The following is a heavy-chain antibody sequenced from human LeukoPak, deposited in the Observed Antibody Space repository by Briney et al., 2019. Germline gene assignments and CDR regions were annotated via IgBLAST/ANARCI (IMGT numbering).Heavy chain of an antibody. CDR1: GGSFSGYY. J-gene: IGHJ4*02. V-gene: IGHV4-34*01. D-gene: IGHD1-1*01. CDR2: INHSGST. CDR3: ARDTRYRNFDY. Sequence: PSETLSLTCAVYGGSFSGYYWSWIRQPPGKGLEWIGEINHSGSTYYNPSLKSRVTISVDTSKNQFSLKLSSVTAADTAVYYCARDTRYRNFDYWGQGTLVTVSS.